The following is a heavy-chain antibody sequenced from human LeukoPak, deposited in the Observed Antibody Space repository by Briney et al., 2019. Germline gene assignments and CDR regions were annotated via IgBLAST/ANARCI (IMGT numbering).Heavy chain of an antibody. J-gene: IGHJ6*02. CDR3: ARKGYSSSYYYYGMDV. Sequence: GGSLRLSCAASGFTFSSYAMSWVRQAPGKGLEWASAISGSGGSTYYADSVKGRFTISRDNSKNTLYLQMNSLRSDDTAVYYCARKGYSSSYYYYGMDVWGQGTTVTVSS. CDR2: ISGSGGST. V-gene: IGHV3-23*01. D-gene: IGHD6-13*01. CDR1: GFTFSSYA.